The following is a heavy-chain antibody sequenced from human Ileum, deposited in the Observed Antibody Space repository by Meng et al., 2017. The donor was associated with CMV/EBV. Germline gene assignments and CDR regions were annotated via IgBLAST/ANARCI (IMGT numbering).Heavy chain of an antibody. V-gene: IGHV4-31*03. J-gene: IGHJ5*02. Sequence: CTVSGGSISSGGYYWSWIGKHPGKGVEWSGDIYYSGSTYYKPSLKSRVTISVETSKNQFSLKLSSVTAADTDVYYCARGGYDFWSDHWGQGTLVTVSS. CDR3: ARGGYDFWSDH. CDR1: GGSISSGGYY. CDR2: IYYSGST. D-gene: IGHD3-3*01.